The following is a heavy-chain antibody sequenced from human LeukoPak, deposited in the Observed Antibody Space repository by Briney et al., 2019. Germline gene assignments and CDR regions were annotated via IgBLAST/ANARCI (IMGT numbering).Heavy chain of an antibody. D-gene: IGHD3-3*01. CDR1: GGSISSSSYY. CDR3: ARAGRFLEWLLSFDI. J-gene: IGHJ3*02. Sequence: PSETLSLTCTVSGGSISSSSYYWSWIRQPPGKGLEWIGYIYYSGSTNYNPSLKSRVTISVDTSKNQFSLKLSSVTAADTAVYYCARAGRFLEWLLSFDIWGQGTMVTVSS. CDR2: IYYSGST. V-gene: IGHV4-61*01.